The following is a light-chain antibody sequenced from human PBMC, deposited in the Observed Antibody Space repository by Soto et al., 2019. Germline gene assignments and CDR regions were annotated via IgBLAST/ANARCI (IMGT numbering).Light chain of an antibody. Sequence: QAVVTQEPSLTVSPGGTVTLTCGSSTGAVTSGHYPYWFHQKPGQAPRPLIFDTTNKHSWTPARFSGSLLGGKAALTLSGAQPEDVAEYYCLLSYSGARVFGGGTKLTVL. J-gene: IGLJ2*01. CDR1: TGAVTSGHY. CDR2: DTT. CDR3: LLSYSGARV. V-gene: IGLV7-46*01.